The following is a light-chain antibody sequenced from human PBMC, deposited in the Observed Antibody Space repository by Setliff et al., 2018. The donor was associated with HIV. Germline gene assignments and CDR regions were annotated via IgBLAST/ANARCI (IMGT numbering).Light chain of an antibody. CDR1: SSDVGGYSY. Sequence: QSVLTQPASVSGSPGQSITISCTGTSSDVGGYSYVSWYQQHPGKAPKLIIYEVRNRPSGVSNRFSGSKSGNTASLTISGLQAEDEADYYCSSYAITNTLPFGTGTKV. CDR2: EVR. J-gene: IGLJ1*01. V-gene: IGLV2-14*01. CDR3: SSYAITNTLP.